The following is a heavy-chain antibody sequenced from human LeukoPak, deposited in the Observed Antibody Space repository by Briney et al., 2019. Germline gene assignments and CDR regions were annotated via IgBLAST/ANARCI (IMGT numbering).Heavy chain of an antibody. V-gene: IGHV3-48*03. D-gene: IGHD5-24*01. J-gene: IGHJ4*02. Sequence: PGGSLRLSCAASGFTFSSCEMNWVRQAPGKGLEWVSYISSSGSTIYYADSVRGRFTISRDNAKNSLYLQMNSLRAEDTAVYYCARDEEATIDYWGQGTLVTVSS. CDR2: ISSSGSTI. CDR3: ARDEEATIDY. CDR1: GFTFSSCE.